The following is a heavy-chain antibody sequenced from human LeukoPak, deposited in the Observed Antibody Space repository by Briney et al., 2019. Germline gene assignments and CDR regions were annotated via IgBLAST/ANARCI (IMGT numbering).Heavy chain of an antibody. Sequence: SETLSLTCTVSGGSISSYYWSWIRQPAGKGLEWIGRIYTSGSTNYNPSLKSRVTMSVDTSKNQFSLKLSSVTAADTAVYYCAGSYKYYYYYYYMDVWGKGTTVTISS. J-gene: IGHJ6*03. CDR2: IYTSGST. D-gene: IGHD3-10*01. CDR1: GGSISSYY. CDR3: AGSYKYYYYYYYMDV. V-gene: IGHV4-4*07.